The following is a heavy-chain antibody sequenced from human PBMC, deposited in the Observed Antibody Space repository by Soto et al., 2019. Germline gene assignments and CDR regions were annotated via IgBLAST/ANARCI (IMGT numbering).Heavy chain of an antibody. CDR1: GFTFSTYV. Sequence: GGSLRLSCAASGFTFSTYVMSWVRQAPGKGLEWVSVISGDGDNTYYAGSVKGRFTSSRDNSENTLYLQMNSLRADDTAVYYCAKSRGSSWSALDVWGQGTAVTVSS. V-gene: IGHV3-23*01. CDR2: ISGDGDNT. CDR3: AKSRGSSWSALDV. D-gene: IGHD6-13*01. J-gene: IGHJ6*02.